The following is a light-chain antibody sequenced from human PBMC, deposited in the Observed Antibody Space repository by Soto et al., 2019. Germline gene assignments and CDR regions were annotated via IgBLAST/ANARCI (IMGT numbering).Light chain of an antibody. J-gene: IGKJ4*01. CDR2: DAS. CDR3: QQRSNWPRLT. Sequence: EIVLTQSPATLSLSPGERATLSCMASQSVSSYLAWYQQKPGQAPRLLIYDASNRATGIPARFSGSGSGTDFTLTISSLEPEDFAVYYCQQRSNWPRLTFGGGTKVDI. V-gene: IGKV3-11*01. CDR1: QSVSSY.